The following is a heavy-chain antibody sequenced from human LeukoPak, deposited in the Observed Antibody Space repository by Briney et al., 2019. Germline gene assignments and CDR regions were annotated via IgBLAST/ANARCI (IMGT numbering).Heavy chain of an antibody. CDR2: ISGSGGST. CDR3: AKGGKWDVTPFDY. V-gene: IGHV3-23*01. Sequence: HPGGSLRLSCAASGFTLSSYAMSWVRQAPGKGLEWVSAISGSGGSTYYADSVKGRFTISRDNSKNTLYLQVNSLRAEDTAVYYCAKGGKWDVTPFDYWGQGTLVTVSS. CDR1: GFTLSSYA. J-gene: IGHJ4*02. D-gene: IGHD1-26*01.